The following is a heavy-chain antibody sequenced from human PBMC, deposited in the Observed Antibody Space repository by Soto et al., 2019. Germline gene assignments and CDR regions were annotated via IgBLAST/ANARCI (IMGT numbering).Heavy chain of an antibody. V-gene: IGHV4-4*07. D-gene: IGHD1-26*01. CDR2: ISTTGGT. J-gene: IGHJ5*02. CDR3: ARVWYSKTGGLDP. CDR1: GGSISTHY. Sequence: PSETLSLTCSVSGGSISTHYWSWFRKCAGKALEWIGHISTTGGTNYNPSLKSRVTMSVDTAGKAFSLQLASVTAADTAVYYCARVWYSKTGGLDPWGQGVLVTVSS.